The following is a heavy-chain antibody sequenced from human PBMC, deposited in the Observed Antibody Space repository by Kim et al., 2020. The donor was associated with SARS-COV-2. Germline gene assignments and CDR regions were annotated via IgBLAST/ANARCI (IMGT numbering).Heavy chain of an antibody. CDR1: GGSITTTNW. J-gene: IGHJ4*02. Sequence: SETLSLTCAVSGGSITTTNWWSWVRQPPGKGLEWIGEIYHTGTTNYDPSLKSRVTISVDKSKSQFSLNLSSVTAADTAVYFCARIVLRAFDYWGQGTLAT. D-gene: IGHD2-2*01. CDR3: ARIVLRAFDY. CDR2: IYHTGTT. V-gene: IGHV4-4*02.